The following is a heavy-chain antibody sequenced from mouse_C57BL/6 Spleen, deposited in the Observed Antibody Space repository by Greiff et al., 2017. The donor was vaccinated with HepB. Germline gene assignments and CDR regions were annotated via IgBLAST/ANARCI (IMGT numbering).Heavy chain of an antibody. V-gene: IGHV5-4*01. D-gene: IGHD2-2*01. J-gene: IGHJ3*01. CDR2: ISDGGSYT. CDR3: ARSVTTVFAY. CDR1: GFTFSSYA. Sequence: EVHLVESGGGLVKPGGSLKLSCAASGFTFSSYAMSWVRQTPEKRLEWVATISDGGSYTYYPDNVKGRFTISRDNAKNNLYLQMSHLKSEDTAMYYCARSVTTVFAYWGQGTLVTVSA.